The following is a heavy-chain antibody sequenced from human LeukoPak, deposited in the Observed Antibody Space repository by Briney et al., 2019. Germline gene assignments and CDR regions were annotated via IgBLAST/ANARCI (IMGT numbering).Heavy chain of an antibody. V-gene: IGHV3-48*03. Sequence: GGSLRLSCAASGFTFSSYAIHWVRQAPGKGLEWVSYISSSGSTIYYADSVKGRFTISRDNAKNSLYLQMNSLRAEDTAVYYCARDGDYVWGSSDAFDIWGQGTMVTVSS. D-gene: IGHD3-16*01. CDR1: GFTFSSYA. CDR2: ISSSGSTI. CDR3: ARDGDYVWGSSDAFDI. J-gene: IGHJ3*02.